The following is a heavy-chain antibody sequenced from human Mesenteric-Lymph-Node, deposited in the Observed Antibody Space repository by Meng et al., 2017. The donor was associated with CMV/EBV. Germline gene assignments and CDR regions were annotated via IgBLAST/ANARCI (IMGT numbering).Heavy chain of an antibody. Sequence: GGSLRLSCAASGFTFSSYSMNWVRQAPGKGLEWVSSISSSSSYIYYADSVKGRFTISRDNAKNTLYLQMNSLRAEDTALYYCARSGTYGMDVWGQGTTVTVSS. CDR2: ISSSSSYI. CDR1: GFTFSSYS. CDR3: ARSGTYGMDV. V-gene: IGHV3-21*04. D-gene: IGHD1-14*01. J-gene: IGHJ6*02.